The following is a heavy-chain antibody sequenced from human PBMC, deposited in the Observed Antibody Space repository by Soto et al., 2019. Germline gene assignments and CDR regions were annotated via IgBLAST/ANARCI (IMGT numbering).Heavy chain of an antibody. D-gene: IGHD2-8*01. Sequence: ASVKVSCKASGYSFTDYHIHWVRQAPGQGLEWLGRINPKSGGTSTAQKFQGWVTMTTDTSISTASMELTRLTSDDTAIYYCASGDSTHCSNGVGSFFYNHDMDVWGQGTTVTVSS. CDR2: INPKSGGT. V-gene: IGHV1-2*04. CDR3: ASGDSTHCSNGVGSFFYNHDMDV. CDR1: GYSFTDYH. J-gene: IGHJ6*02.